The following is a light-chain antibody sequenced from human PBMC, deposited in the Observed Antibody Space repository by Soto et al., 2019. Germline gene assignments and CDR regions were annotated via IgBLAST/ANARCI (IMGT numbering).Light chain of an antibody. V-gene: IGKV1-5*01. CDR2: DAS. CDR1: QSISSW. CDR3: QQYNSLIT. Sequence: DIQMTQSPSTLSASVGDRVTITCRASQSISSWLAWYQQKPGKAPKLLIYDASSLESEVPSRFSGSGSGTEFTLTISSLQPDDFATYYCQQYNSLITFGPGTKVDIK. J-gene: IGKJ3*01.